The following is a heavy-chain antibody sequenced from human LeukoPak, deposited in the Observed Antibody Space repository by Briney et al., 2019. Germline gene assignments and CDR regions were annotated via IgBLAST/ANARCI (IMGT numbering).Heavy chain of an antibody. Sequence: KPSETLSLTCAVYGGSFSGYYWSWIRQPPGKGLGWIGEINHSGSTNYNPSLKSRVTISVDTSKNQFSLKLSSVTAADTAVYYCASFVLSDAFDIWGQGTMVTVSS. V-gene: IGHV4-34*01. CDR2: INHSGST. D-gene: IGHD6-6*01. CDR3: ASFVLSDAFDI. CDR1: GGSFSGYY. J-gene: IGHJ3*02.